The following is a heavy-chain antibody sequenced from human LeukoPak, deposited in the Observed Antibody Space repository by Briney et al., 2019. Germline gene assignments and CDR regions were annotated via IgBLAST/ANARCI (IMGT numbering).Heavy chain of an antibody. D-gene: IGHD5-12*01. Sequence: SETLSLTCTVSGGSIRGGSYYWSWIRQPAGKGLEWIGRISTSGSTNYNPSLKSRVTISVDTSKNQFSLKLSSVTAADTAVYYCARSNSGYDWTSLYFDYWGQGTLVTVSS. J-gene: IGHJ4*02. CDR2: ISTSGST. CDR1: GGSIRGGSYY. CDR3: ARSNSGYDWTSLYFDY. V-gene: IGHV4-61*02.